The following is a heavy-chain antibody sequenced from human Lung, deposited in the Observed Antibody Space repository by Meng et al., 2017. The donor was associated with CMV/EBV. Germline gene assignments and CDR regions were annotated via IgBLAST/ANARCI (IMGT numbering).Heavy chain of an antibody. J-gene: IGHJ6*02. CDR1: GFTFSTFA. D-gene: IGHD1-26*01. CDR3: AKGKWGAYYYYYGMEV. V-gene: IGHV3-23*03. CDR2: IYSGDDST. Sequence: GESXKISCAASGFTFSTFAMSWVRQAPGKGLQWVSVIYSGDDSTYYADSVKGRFTISRDNSKNILYLQMNSLRAEDSAVYFCAKGKWGAYYYYYGMEVWGQGXTVTVSS.